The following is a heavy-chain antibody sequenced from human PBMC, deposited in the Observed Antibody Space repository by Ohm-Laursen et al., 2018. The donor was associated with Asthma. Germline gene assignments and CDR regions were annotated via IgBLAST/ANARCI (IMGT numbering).Heavy chain of an antibody. CDR2: IYHSAIT. CDR3: ARGPIHVYCFNN. Sequence: SLTLSLICPVCGGFNRSYDYFWSWIRQPPGKGLEWIGYIYHSAITYYSPPVKSRVAISGDTSKNQFSLKLRCVTAADAAVYYCARGPIHVYCFNNWGQGTLVTVSP. V-gene: IGHV4-30-4*01. J-gene: IGHJ4*02. CDR1: GGFNRSYDYF.